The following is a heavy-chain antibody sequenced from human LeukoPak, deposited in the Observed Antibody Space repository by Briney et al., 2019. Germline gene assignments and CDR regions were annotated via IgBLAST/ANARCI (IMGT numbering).Heavy chain of an antibody. D-gene: IGHD3-22*01. CDR1: GYTFTSYG. Sequence: GASVKVSCKASGYTFTSYGISWVRQAPGQGLEWMGWISAYNGNTNYAQKLQGRVTMTTDTSTSTAYMELRSLRSDDTAVYYCARDNGVKVVVTSYGMDVWGQGTTVTVSS. J-gene: IGHJ6*02. CDR3: ARDNGVKVVVTSYGMDV. V-gene: IGHV1-18*01. CDR2: ISAYNGNT.